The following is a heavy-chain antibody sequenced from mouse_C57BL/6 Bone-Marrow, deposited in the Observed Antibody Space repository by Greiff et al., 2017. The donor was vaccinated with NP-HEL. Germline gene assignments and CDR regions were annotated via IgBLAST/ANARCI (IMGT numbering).Heavy chain of an antibody. V-gene: IGHV5-4*03. J-gene: IGHJ3*01. CDR1: GFTFSSYA. CDR3: ASSLTPWFAY. CDR2: ISDGGSYT. Sequence: EVKLVESGGGLVKPGGSLKLSCAASGFTFSSYAMSWVRQTPEKRLEWVATISDGGSYTYYPDNVKGRFTISRDNAKNNLYLQMSHLKSEDTAMYYCASSLTPWFAYWGQGTLVTVSA.